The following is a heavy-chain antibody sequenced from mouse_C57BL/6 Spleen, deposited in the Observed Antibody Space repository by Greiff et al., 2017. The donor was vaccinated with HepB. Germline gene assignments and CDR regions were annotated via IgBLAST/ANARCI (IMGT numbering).Heavy chain of an antibody. CDR1: GFTFSSYG. J-gene: IGHJ1*03. CDR2: ISSGGSYT. Sequence: EVQLVESGGDLVKPGGSLKLSCAASGFTFSSYGMSWVRQTPDKRLEWVATISSGGSYTYYPDSVKGRFTISRDNAKNTLYLQMSSLKSEDTAMYYCARVTGTHWYFDVWGTGTTVTVSS. D-gene: IGHD4-1*01. CDR3: ARVTGTHWYFDV. V-gene: IGHV5-6*01.